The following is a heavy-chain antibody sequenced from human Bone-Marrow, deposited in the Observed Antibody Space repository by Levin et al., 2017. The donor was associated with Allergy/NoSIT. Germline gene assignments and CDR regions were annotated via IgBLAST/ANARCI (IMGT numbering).Heavy chain of an antibody. V-gene: IGHV3-30*18. J-gene: IGHJ4*02. CDR2: ISYDGSNK. D-gene: IGHD6-19*01. CDR1: GFTFSSYG. CDR3: AKDWGKIAVADTFDY. Sequence: GESLKISCAASGFTFSSYGMHWVRQAPGKGLEWVAVISYDGSNKYYADSVKGRFTISRDNSKNTLYLQMNSLRAEDTAVYYCAKDWGKIAVADTFDYWGQGTLVTVSS.